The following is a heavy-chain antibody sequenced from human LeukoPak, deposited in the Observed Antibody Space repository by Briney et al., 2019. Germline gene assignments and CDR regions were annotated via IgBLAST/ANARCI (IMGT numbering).Heavy chain of an antibody. CDR3: AKDLVPAAFGYFDY. CDR1: GFTFSSYS. CDR2: ISSSSSYI. J-gene: IGHJ4*02. D-gene: IGHD2-2*01. V-gene: IGHV3-21*04. Sequence: PGGSLRLSCTASGFTFSSYSMNWVRQAPGKGLQWVSSISSSSSYIYYADSVKGRFTISRDNSKNTLYLQMNSLRAEDTAVYYCAKDLVPAAFGYFDYWGQGTLVTVSS.